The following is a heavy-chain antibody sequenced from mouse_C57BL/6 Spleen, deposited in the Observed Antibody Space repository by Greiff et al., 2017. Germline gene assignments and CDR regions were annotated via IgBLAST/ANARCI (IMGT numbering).Heavy chain of an antibody. V-gene: IGHV1-53*01. CDR2: LNPSNGGT. D-gene: IGHD2-4*01. CDR1: GYTFTSYW. J-gene: IGHJ1*03. Sequence: VQLQQSGTELVKPGASVKLSCKASGYTFTSYWMHWVKQRPGQGLEWIGNLNPSNGGTNYNEKFKSKAPLTVDKSSSTAYMQLSSLTSEDSAVXYCAHYDYDGYWYFDVWGTGTTVTVSS. CDR3: AHYDYDGYWYFDV.